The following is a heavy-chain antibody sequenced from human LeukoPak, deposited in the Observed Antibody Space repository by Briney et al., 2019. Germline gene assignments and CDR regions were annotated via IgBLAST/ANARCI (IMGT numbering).Heavy chain of an antibody. V-gene: IGHV4-39*01. D-gene: IGHD2-15*01. J-gene: IGHJ5*02. CDR1: GGSISGGTYY. Sequence: PSETLSLTCIVSGGSISGGTYYWGWIRQPPGKGLEWIGSIYYSGSTYYNPSLKSRVTISVDTSKNQFSLKLSFVTAADTAVYYCARRGPLLLWFDPWGQGTLVTVSS. CDR3: ARRGPLLLWFDP. CDR2: IYYSGST.